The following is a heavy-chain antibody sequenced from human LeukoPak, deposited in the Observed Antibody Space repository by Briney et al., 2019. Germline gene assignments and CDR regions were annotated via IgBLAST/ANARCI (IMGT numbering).Heavy chain of an antibody. J-gene: IGHJ5*02. CDR1: GGTFSSYA. CDR3: ASQPSELTWAAAIVP. D-gene: IGHD2-2*01. V-gene: IGHV1-69*13. CDR2: FIPIFGTA. Sequence: SVKVSCKASGGTFSSYAISWVRQAPGQGLEWMGGFIPIFGTANYAQKFQGRVTITADESTSTAYMELSSLRSEDTAVYYCASQPSELTWAAAIVPWGQGTLVTVSS.